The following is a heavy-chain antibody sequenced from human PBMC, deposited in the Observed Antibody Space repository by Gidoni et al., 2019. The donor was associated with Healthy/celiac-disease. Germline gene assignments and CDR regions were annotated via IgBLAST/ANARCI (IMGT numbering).Heavy chain of an antibody. CDR2: TYYRSKWYN. CDR3: ARHMRGIAVAGFDY. CDR1: GGRVPSNSAA. D-gene: IGHD6-19*01. J-gene: IGHJ4*02. V-gene: IGHV6-1*01. Sequence: QVQLQQSGTGLVKPSQTLSPTGAISGGRVPSNSAAWNWIRQSPSRGLERLGRTYYRSKWYNDYAVSVKSRITINPDTSKNQFSLQLNSVTPEDTAVYYCARHMRGIAVAGFDYWGQGTLVTVSS.